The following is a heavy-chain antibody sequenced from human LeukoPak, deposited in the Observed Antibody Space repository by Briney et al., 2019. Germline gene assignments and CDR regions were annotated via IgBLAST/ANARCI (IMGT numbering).Heavy chain of an antibody. CDR2: MNPNTGKT. V-gene: IGHV1-8*01. D-gene: IGHD6-13*01. CDR1: GYTFTTSD. CDR3: ARGRPGPAGAGTYDF. J-gene: IGHJ4*02. Sequence: ASVKVSCKASGYTFTTSDINWVRQATGQGLEWMGWMNPNTGKTSSAQRFQSRLTMTQNTSTSTAYLVVTGLGFADTGIYYCARGRPGPAGAGTYDFWGQGTLITVFS.